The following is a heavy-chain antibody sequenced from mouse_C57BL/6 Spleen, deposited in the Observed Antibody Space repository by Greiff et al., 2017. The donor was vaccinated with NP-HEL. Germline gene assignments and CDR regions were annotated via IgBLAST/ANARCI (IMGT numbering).Heavy chain of an antibody. CDR1: GYTFTSYW. V-gene: IGHV1-53*01. Sequence: QVQLQQPGTELVKPGASVKLSCKASGYTFTSYWMHWVKQRPGQGLEWIGNINPSNGGTNYNEKFKSKATLTVDKSSSTAYMQLSSLTSEDSAVYYCARQAWDYYGSSYNWYFDVWGTGTTVTVSS. CDR2: INPSNGGT. CDR3: ARQAWDYYGSSYNWYFDV. J-gene: IGHJ1*03. D-gene: IGHD1-1*01.